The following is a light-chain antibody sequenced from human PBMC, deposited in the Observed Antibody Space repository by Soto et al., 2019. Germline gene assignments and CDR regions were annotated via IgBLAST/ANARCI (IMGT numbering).Light chain of an antibody. CDR3: AAWDDSLNGVV. J-gene: IGLJ2*01. CDR2: YDD. Sequence: QSVLTQPPSVSEAPRQRVTISCSGSSSNIGNNAVNWYQQLPGKAPKLLIYYDDLLPSGVSDRFSVSKSGTSASLAISGLQSADEADYYCAAWDDSLNGVVFGGGTKLTVL. V-gene: IGLV1-36*01. CDR1: SSNIGNNA.